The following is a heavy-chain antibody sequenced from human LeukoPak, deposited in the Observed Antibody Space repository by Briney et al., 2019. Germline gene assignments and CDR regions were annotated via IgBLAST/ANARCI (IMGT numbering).Heavy chain of an antibody. CDR2: IYWNDDK. J-gene: IGHJ4*02. CDR3: ACRRSSGSLDY. D-gene: IGHD3-10*01. V-gene: IGHV2-5*01. Sequence: SGPTLVKPTQTLTLTCTFSGFSLNTDGLGVTWIRQPPGKALEWLAIIYWNDDKRYNSSLNSRLTITRDTSRNQVVLTMTNMDPVDTATYYCACRRSSGSLDYWGQGTLVTVSS. CDR1: GFSLNTDGLG.